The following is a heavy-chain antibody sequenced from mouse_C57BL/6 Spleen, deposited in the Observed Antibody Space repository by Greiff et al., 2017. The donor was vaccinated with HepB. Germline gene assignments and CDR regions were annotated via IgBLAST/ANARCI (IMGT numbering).Heavy chain of an antibody. CDR3: ARSDYGNSFYYAMDY. CDR2: IYPSDSET. CDR1: GYTFTSYW. D-gene: IGHD2-1*01. J-gene: IGHJ4*01. Sequence: QVQLQQPGAELVRPGSSVKLSCKASGYTFTSYWMDWVKQRPGQGLEWIGNIYPSDSETHYNQKFKDKATLTVDKSSSTAYMQLSSLTSEDSAVYYCARSDYGNSFYYAMDYWGQGTSVTVSS. V-gene: IGHV1-61*01.